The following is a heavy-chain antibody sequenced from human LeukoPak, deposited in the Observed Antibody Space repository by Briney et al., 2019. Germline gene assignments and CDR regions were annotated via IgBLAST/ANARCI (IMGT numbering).Heavy chain of an antibody. D-gene: IGHD2-2*02. CDR3: AREAGDTYCSSTSCYTNNWFDP. J-gene: IGHJ5*02. Sequence: ASVKVSCKASGNTFTGYYMHWVRQAPGQGLEWMGWINPNSGGTNYAQKFQGRVTMTRDTSISTAYMELSRVRSDDTAVYYCAREAGDTYCSSTSCYTNNWFDPWGQGTLVTVSS. CDR1: GNTFTGYY. CDR2: INPNSGGT. V-gene: IGHV1-2*02.